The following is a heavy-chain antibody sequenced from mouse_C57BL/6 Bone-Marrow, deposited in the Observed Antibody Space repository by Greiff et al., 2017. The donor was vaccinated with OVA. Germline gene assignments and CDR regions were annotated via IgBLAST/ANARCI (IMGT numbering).Heavy chain of an antibody. V-gene: IGHV1-5*01. Sequence: VQLQQSGTVLARPGASVKMSCKTSGYTFTSYWMHWVKQRPGQGLEWIGAIYPGNSDTSYNQKFKGKAKLTADTSASTAYMELSSLTYEDSAVYYCTRWVLAFDYWGQGTTLTVSS. J-gene: IGHJ2*01. D-gene: IGHD2-14*01. CDR1: GYTFTSYW. CDR2: IYPGNSDT. CDR3: TRWVLAFDY.